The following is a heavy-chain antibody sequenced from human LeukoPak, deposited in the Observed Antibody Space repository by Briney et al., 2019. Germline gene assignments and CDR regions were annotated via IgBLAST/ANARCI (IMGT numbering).Heavy chain of an antibody. J-gene: IGHJ4*02. CDR3: ARSSSWRAPDY. Sequence: SETLSLTCAVYGGSFSGYYWSWIRPPPGKGLEWIGEINHSGSTNYNPSLKSRVTISVDTSKNQFSLKLSSVTAADTAVYYCARSSSWRAPDYWGQGTLVTVSS. V-gene: IGHV4-34*01. CDR2: INHSGST. CDR1: GGSFSGYY. D-gene: IGHD6-13*01.